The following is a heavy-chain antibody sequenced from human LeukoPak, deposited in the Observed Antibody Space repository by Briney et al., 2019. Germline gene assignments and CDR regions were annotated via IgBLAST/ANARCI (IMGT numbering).Heavy chain of an antibody. D-gene: IGHD3-10*01. CDR3: ARDTSYGSGSTVDL. J-gene: IGHJ2*01. CDR2: IYYSGST. CDR1: GGSISSYY. Sequence: SETLSLTCTVSGGSISSYYWSWIRQPPGKGLEWIGYIYYSGSTNYNPSLKSRVTISVDTSKNQFSLKLSSVTAADTAVYYCARDTSYGSGSTVDLWGRGTLVTVSS. V-gene: IGHV4-59*01.